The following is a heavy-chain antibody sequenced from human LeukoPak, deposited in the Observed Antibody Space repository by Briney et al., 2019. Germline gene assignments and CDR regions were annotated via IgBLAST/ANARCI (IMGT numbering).Heavy chain of an antibody. CDR3: ARGDHTQYYDFWSGYHKGGYWFDP. Sequence: KPSETLSLTCTVSGGSISSYYWSWIRQPPGKGLEWIGYIYYSGSTNYNPSLKSRVTISVDTSKNQFSLKLSSVTAADTAVYYCARGDHTQYYDFWSGYHKGGYWFDPWGQGTLVTVSS. CDR1: GGSISSYY. D-gene: IGHD3-3*01. V-gene: IGHV4-59*01. CDR2: IYYSGST. J-gene: IGHJ5*02.